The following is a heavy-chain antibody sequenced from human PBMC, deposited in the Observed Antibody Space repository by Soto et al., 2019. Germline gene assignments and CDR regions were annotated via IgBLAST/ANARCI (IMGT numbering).Heavy chain of an antibody. CDR3: ARGLGGRMDD. CDR1: GTIFSSYT. CDR2: IIPILGET. D-gene: IGHD3-16*01. J-gene: IGHJ6*01. V-gene: IGHV1-69*08. Sequence: QVQLVQSGAEVKKPGSSVRVSCKASGTIFSSYTISWVRQAPGQGLEWMGRIIPILGETNSAQKFQGRVTLTADKYTNTAYMELNSLRLEDTGLYYCARGLGGRMDDWGQGTTVTVSS.